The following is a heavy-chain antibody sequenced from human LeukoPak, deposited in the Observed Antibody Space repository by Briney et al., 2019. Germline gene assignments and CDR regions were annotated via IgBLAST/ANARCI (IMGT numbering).Heavy chain of an antibody. J-gene: IGHJ4*02. CDR1: GYAFTKYH. CDR2: INTNTGNP. V-gene: IGHV7-4-1*02. D-gene: IGHD2/OR15-2a*01. Sequence: GASVKVFCKASGYAFTKYHLNWVRQAPGQGLEWMGWINTNTGNPTYVQGFTGRFVFSLDTSVNTAYLQISSLKTEDTAVYYCARDIYGPIDYWGQGTLVTVSS. CDR3: ARDIYGPIDY.